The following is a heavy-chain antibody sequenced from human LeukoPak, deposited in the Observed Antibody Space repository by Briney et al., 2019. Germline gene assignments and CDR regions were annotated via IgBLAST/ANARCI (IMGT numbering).Heavy chain of an antibody. J-gene: IGHJ4*02. CDR3: AKDARSWRGYYDY. D-gene: IGHD6-13*01. CDR1: GFIFSTYA. V-gene: IGHV3-23*01. CDR2: ISGSAGST. Sequence: GRSLRLSCAASGFIFSTYAMSWVRQAPGKGLEWVSTISGSAGSTNYADSVRGRFTISRDNSKNTLYLQMNSLRAEDTAVYYCAKDARSWRGYYDYWGQGTLVTVSS.